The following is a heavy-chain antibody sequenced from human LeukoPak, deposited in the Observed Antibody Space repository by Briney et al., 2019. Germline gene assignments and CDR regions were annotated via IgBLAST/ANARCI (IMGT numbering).Heavy chain of an antibody. D-gene: IGHD6-19*01. V-gene: IGHV3-64D*09. CDR2: ISSNGGST. CDR1: GFTFSRNA. CDR3: VKSSGWQTENDAFDI. J-gene: IGHJ3*02. Sequence: PGGSLRLSCSASGFTFSRNAMHWVRQAPGKGLEYVSGISSNGGSTYYAGSVKGRFTISRDNSKNTLYLQMSSLRPEDTAVFYCVKSSGWQTENDAFDIWGQGTMVTVSS.